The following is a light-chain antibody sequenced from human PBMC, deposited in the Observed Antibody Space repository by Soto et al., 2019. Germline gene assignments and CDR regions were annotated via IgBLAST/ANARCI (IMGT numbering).Light chain of an antibody. Sequence: EIVLTQSPGTLSLSPGERATLSCRASQSVSSSYLAWYQQKPGQAPRLLLYGASSRATGIPDRFRGSGSGTDCTVTISRLEPEELAVDYCQQEGSAYTFGQGTKLEIK. V-gene: IGKV3-20*01. CDR2: GAS. CDR3: QQEGSAYT. J-gene: IGKJ2*01. CDR1: QSVSSSY.